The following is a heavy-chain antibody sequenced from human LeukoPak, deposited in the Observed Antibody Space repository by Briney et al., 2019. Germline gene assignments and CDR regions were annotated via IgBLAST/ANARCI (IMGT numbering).Heavy chain of an antibody. CDR2: ISGSGVGT. CDR3: AKDRWAGITTNWFDP. J-gene: IGHJ5*02. Sequence: GSLRLSCAASGFTFGSYAMSWVRQAPGKGLEWVSAISGSGVGTYYADSVKGRFTVSRDNSKNTLYLQMNSLRADDTAVYYCAKDRWAGITTNWFDPWGQGTLVTVSS. CDR1: GFTFGSYA. D-gene: IGHD3-16*01. V-gene: IGHV3-23*01.